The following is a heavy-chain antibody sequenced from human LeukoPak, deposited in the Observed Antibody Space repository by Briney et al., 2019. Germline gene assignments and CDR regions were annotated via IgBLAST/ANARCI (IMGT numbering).Heavy chain of an antibody. Sequence: GGSLRLSCAASGFTFSDYYMSWVRQAPGKGLEWVGFIRSKAYGVTTEHAASVKGRFTISRDDSKSIAYLLMNSLKTEDTAVYYCSRADYYGSGSPISLDVWGKGTTVTVSS. J-gene: IGHJ6*04. CDR1: GFTFSDYY. CDR3: SRADYYGSGSPISLDV. CDR2: IRSKAYGVTT. D-gene: IGHD3-10*01. V-gene: IGHV3-49*04.